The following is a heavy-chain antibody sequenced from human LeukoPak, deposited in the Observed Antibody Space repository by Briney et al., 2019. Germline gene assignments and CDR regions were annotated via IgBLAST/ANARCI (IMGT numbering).Heavy chain of an antibody. J-gene: IGHJ4*02. V-gene: IGHV3-21*01. Sequence: GGSLRLSCAASGFTFNTYSINWVRQAPGKGLEWVSSISSSSSYIYYADSVKGRFTISRDNAKNSLYLQMNSLRAEDTAVYYCARDGVGATTWFDYGGQGTLVTVSS. CDR3: ARDGVGATTWFDY. D-gene: IGHD1-26*01. CDR1: GFTFNTYS. CDR2: ISSSSSYI.